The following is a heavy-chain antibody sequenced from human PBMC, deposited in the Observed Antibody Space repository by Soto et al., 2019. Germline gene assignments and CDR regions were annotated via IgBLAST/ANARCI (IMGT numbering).Heavy chain of an antibody. CDR2: IYYDDDK. V-gene: IGHV2-5*02. Sequence: SGPTLVNPTQTLTLTCTFSGFSLNTGGLGVGWIRQPPGKALEWLALIYYDDDKLYSPSLNSRLTITKDTSKNQVVLRMTNMDSVDTATYYCAHRGAFSYYRDDFDYWGQGTVVTVS. CDR3: AHRGAFSYYRDDFDY. D-gene: IGHD3-10*01. CDR1: GFSLNTGGLG. J-gene: IGHJ4*02.